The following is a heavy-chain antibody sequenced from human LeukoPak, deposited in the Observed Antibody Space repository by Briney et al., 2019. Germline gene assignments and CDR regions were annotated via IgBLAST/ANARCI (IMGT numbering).Heavy chain of an antibody. V-gene: IGHV1-46*01. CDR3: ARGRRNYYDSRGWPFDY. J-gene: IGHJ4*02. D-gene: IGHD3-22*01. CDR2: INPSGGST. Sequence: GASVKVSCKASGYTFTGYYMRWVRQAPGQGLECMGIINPSGGSTSYAQKFQGRVTMTRDTSTSTVYMELSSLRSEDTAAYYCARGRRNYYDSRGWPFDYWGQGTLVTVSS. CDR1: GYTFTGYY.